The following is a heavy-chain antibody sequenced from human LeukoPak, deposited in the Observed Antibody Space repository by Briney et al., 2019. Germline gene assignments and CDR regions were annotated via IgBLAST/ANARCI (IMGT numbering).Heavy chain of an antibody. CDR2: IYHDGST. CDR1: GVSVSSGSYF. CDR3: ATFFDFWFGP. V-gene: IGHV4-61*01. J-gene: IGHJ5*02. D-gene: IGHD5/OR15-5a*01. Sequence: SETLSLTCTVSGVSVSSGSYFWSWIRQPPGEGPQWIGYIYHDGSTHYSPSLRSRVSISEDTSKNQFSLKLISVTTADTAVYFCATFFDFWFGPWGQGTQVTVSS.